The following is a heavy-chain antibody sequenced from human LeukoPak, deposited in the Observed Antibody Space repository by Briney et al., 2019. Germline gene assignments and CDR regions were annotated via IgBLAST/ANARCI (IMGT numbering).Heavy chain of an antibody. Sequence: ASVNVSCTASGYTFTSYAMHWVRQAPGQRLEWMGWINAGNGNTKYSQKFQGRVTITRDTSASTAYMELSSLRSEDTAVYYCAGEPAAMRIDNWFDPWGQGTLVTVSS. CDR2: INAGNGNT. J-gene: IGHJ5*02. V-gene: IGHV1-3*01. D-gene: IGHD2-2*01. CDR3: AGEPAAMRIDNWFDP. CDR1: GYTFTSYA.